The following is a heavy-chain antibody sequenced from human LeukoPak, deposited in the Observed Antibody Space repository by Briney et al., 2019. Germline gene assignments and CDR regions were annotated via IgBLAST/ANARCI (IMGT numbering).Heavy chain of an antibody. CDR1: GGSISSGSYY. Sequence: SQTLSLTCTVSGGSISSGSYYWSWIRQPAGKGLEWIGRIYTSGSTNYNPSLKSRVTISVDTSKDQFSLKLSSVTAADTAVYYCARGSAMARAVDYWGQGTLVTVSS. CDR3: ARGSAMARAVDY. CDR2: IYTSGST. V-gene: IGHV4-61*02. D-gene: IGHD5-18*01. J-gene: IGHJ4*02.